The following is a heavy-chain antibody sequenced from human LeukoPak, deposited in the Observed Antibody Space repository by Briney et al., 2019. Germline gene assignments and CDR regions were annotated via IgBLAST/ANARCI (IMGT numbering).Heavy chain of an antibody. D-gene: IGHD1/OR15-1a*01. CDR3: AKWEQSTNAFDI. Sequence: SETLSLACNVSGDSISRFYWNWIRQPPGKGLEWIGYISYSGSSYYNPSLKSRLTNYNPSLKSRVTMSADTSKNQLSLRLNSVTAADTAVYYCAKWEQSTNAFDIWGQGTMVTVSS. CDR2: ISYSGSSYYNPSLKSRLT. V-gene: IGHV4-59*01. CDR1: GDSISRFY. J-gene: IGHJ3*02.